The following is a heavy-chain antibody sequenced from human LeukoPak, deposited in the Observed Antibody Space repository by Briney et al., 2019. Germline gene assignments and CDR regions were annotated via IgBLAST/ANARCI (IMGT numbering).Heavy chain of an antibody. CDR1: GYTFTSYD. D-gene: IGHD5-18*01. CDR3: ARGYSYGYSYYYGMDV. V-gene: IGHV1-8*01. Sequence: GASVKVSGKSSGYTFTSYDINWVRQAPGQGLEWVGCMNLNSGNTGYSQKFQGRATMTRNTSISTAYMELGSLRSEDTAVYYCARGYSYGYSYYYGMDVWGQGTTVTVSS. J-gene: IGHJ6*02. CDR2: MNLNSGNT.